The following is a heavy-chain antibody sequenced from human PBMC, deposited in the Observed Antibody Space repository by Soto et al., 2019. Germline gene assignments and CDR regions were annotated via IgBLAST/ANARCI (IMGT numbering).Heavy chain of an antibody. J-gene: IGHJ5*02. CDR3: ARDRPYYDFWSGYRPEKNWFDP. Sequence: ASVKVSCKASGYTFTSYYMHLVRQAPGQGLEWMGIINPSGGSTSYAQKFQGRVTMTRDTSTSTVYMELSSLRSEDMAVYYCARDRPYYDFWSGYRPEKNWFDPWGQGTLVTVSS. CDR2: INPSGGST. CDR1: GYTFTSYY. V-gene: IGHV1-46*01. D-gene: IGHD3-3*01.